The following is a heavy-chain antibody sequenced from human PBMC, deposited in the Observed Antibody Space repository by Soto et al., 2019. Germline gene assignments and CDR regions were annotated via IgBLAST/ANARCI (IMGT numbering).Heavy chain of an antibody. CDR2: ISSSSSYT. V-gene: IGHV3-11*06. CDR1: GFTFSDYY. D-gene: IGHD3-22*01. CDR3: ARDLLISYYDISARAFDI. J-gene: IGHJ3*02. Sequence: QVQLVESGGGLVKPGGSLRLSCAASGFTFSDYYMSWIRQAPGKGLEWVSYISSSSSYTNYADSVKGRFTISRDNANNSLYLQMNSLRAEDTAVYYCARDLLISYYDISARAFDIWGQGTMFTVSS.